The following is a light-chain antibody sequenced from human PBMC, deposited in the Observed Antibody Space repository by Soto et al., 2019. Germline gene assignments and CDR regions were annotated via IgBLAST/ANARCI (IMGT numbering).Light chain of an antibody. CDR2: EGS. CDR1: SSDVGSYNL. V-gene: IGLV2-23*01. J-gene: IGLJ1*01. CDR3: CSYAGSLGYV. Sequence: QSALTQPASVSGSPGQSITISCTGTSSDVGSYNLVSWYQQHPGKAPKLMIYEGSKRPSGVSNRFSGSKSGNTASLTISGLQAEDEADYYCCSYAGSLGYVFGTGTQLTVL.